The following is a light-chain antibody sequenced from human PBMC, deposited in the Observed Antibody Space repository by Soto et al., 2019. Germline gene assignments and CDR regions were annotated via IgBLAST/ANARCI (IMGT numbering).Light chain of an antibody. J-gene: IGKJ5*01. CDR1: QSGSSDY. CDR3: QQRSNWPIT. CDR2: DAS. V-gene: IGKV3D-20*02. Sequence: EIVLTHSPNTLSLYPGERATLPFTASQSGSSDYLVWYQQKPGKAPRPLIYDASTRATGLPARFSGSGSGTEFTFTISRLEPEDFAVYYCQQRSNWPITFGQGTRLEIK.